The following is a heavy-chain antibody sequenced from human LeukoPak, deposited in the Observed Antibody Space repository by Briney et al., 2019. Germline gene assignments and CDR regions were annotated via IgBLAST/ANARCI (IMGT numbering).Heavy chain of an antibody. Sequence: SETLSLTCTVSGGSVSSGSYYWSWIRQPPGKGLEWIGYIYYSGSTNYNPSLKSRVTISVDTSKNQFSLKRSSVTAADTAVYYCARVDYYYGMDVWGQGTTVTVSS. J-gene: IGHJ6*02. CDR3: ARVDYYYGMDV. V-gene: IGHV4-61*01. CDR2: IYYSGST. CDR1: GGSVSSGSYY.